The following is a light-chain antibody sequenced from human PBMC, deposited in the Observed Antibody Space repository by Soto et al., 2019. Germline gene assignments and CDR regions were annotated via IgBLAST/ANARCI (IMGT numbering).Light chain of an antibody. CDR3: LQDYNYPLT. CDR1: QGIRND. CDR2: AAS. V-gene: IGKV1-6*01. Sequence: AIQMTQSPSSLSASVGDRVTITCRASQGIRNDLGLYQQKPGKAPKLLIYAASSLQSGVPSRFGGSGSGTDFTLTTSSLKPEDFATYYCLQDYNYPLTFGQGTKVEIK. J-gene: IGKJ1*01.